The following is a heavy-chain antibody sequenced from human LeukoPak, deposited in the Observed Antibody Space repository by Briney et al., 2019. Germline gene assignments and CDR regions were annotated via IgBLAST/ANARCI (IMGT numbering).Heavy chain of an antibody. Sequence: ASVKVSCKASGYTFTSYDINWVRQATGQGLEWMGWMNPNSGNTGYAQKFQGRVTITRNTSISTAYMELSSLRSEDTAVYYCARGSRYCSSTSCLNFDYWGQGTLVTVSS. V-gene: IGHV1-8*03. CDR1: GYTFTSYD. CDR3: ARGSRYCSSTSCLNFDY. D-gene: IGHD2-2*01. J-gene: IGHJ4*02. CDR2: MNPNSGNT.